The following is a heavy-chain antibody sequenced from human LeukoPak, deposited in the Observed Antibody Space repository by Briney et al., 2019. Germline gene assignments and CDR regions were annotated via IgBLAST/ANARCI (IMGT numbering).Heavy chain of an antibody. J-gene: IGHJ4*02. CDR2: IYSGGGT. V-gene: IGHV3-66*01. D-gene: IGHD6-13*01. CDR1: GFNVSTKY. CDR3: ARDGSSSWDSGGLDY. Sequence: PGGSLRLSCAASGFNVSTKYMSWVRQAPGKGLEWVSVIYSGGGTNYADSVKGRFIISRDNSKNTVYLQMNSLRAEDTAAYFCARDGSSSWDSGGLDYWGQGTLVTVSS.